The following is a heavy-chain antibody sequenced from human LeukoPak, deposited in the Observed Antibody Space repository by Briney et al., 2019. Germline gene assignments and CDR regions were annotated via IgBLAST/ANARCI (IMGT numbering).Heavy chain of an antibody. CDR1: GGSISSYY. J-gene: IGHJ4*02. D-gene: IGHD2-21*02. V-gene: IGHV4-34*01. Sequence: SETLSLTCTVSGGSISSYYWSWIRQPPGKGLEWVGEINHSGSTNYNPSLKSRVTISVDTSKNQFSLKLSSVTAADTAVYYCARGAYCGGDCYAYYFDYWGQGTLVTVSS. CDR2: INHSGST. CDR3: ARGAYCGGDCYAYYFDY.